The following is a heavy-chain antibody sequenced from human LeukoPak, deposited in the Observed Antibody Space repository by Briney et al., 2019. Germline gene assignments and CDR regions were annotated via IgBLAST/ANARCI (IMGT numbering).Heavy chain of an antibody. V-gene: IGHV3-23*01. CDR1: GFTFSTYA. CDR2: IGGSGGGT. D-gene: IGHD6-19*01. Sequence: GGSLRLSCAASGFTFSTYAMSWVRQAPGKGLEWVSTIGGSGGGTYYAESVKGRFIISRDTSKNTLFLQMNSLRAEDTALYYCARNDFGSGWLGDCWGQGTLVTVFS. CDR3: ARNDFGSGWLGDC. J-gene: IGHJ4*02.